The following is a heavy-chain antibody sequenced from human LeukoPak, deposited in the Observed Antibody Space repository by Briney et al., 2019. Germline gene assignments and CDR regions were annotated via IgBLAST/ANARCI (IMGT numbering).Heavy chain of an antibody. CDR2: ISDSGGST. CDR1: GITLSNYG. CDR3: AKDGEGPSSSWPKIGNWFDP. D-gene: IGHD6-13*01. J-gene: IGHJ5*02. V-gene: IGHV3-43*02. Sequence: PGGSLRLSCAVSGITLSNYGMSWVRQAPGKGLEWVAGISDSGGSTNYADSVKGRFTISRDNSKNSLYLQMSSLRTEDTALYYCAKDGEGPSSSWPKIGNWFDPWGQGTLVTVSS.